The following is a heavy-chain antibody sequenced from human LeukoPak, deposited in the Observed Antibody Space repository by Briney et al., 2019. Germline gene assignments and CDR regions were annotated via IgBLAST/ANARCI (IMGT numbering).Heavy chain of an antibody. J-gene: IGHJ5*02. V-gene: IGHV6-1*01. CDR2: TYYRSKWYN. D-gene: IGHD6-13*01. Sequence: SPTLSLTCAISGDSVSSNSAAWNWLRQSPSRGLEWLGRTYYRSKWYNDYAVSGKSRITINPDTSKNQLSLQLNSVTPEDTAVYYCASYIAAAGGDNWFDPWGQGTLVTVSS. CDR3: ASYIAAAGGDNWFDP. CDR1: GDSVSSNSAA.